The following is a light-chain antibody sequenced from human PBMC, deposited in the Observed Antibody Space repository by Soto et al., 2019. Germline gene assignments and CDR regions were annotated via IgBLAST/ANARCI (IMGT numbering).Light chain of an antibody. Sequence: QSVLTQPPSVSGAPGQRVTISCTGSSSNIGAGYDVHWYQQLPGTAPKLLIYGNSNRPSGVPDRFSGSKSGTSASLAITGLQAEDEADYSCQSYGSSLSRVFGGGTKLTVL. J-gene: IGLJ2*01. CDR1: SSNIGAGYD. V-gene: IGLV1-40*01. CDR3: QSYGSSLSRV. CDR2: GNS.